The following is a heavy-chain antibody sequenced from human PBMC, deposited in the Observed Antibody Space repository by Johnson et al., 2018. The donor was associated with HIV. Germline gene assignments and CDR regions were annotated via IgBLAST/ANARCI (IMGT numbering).Heavy chain of an antibody. CDR2: IYSGGST. Sequence: QVQLVESGGGLVQPGGSLRLSCPASGFTFSSYGMHWVRQAPGKGLEWVPVIYSGGSTYFADSVKGRFSISRDNSKNTLSLQMNSLRAEDTAVYYCARSWELGETAFDIWGQGTMVTVSS. J-gene: IGHJ3*02. CDR1: GFTFSSYG. V-gene: IGHV3-NL1*01. D-gene: IGHD1-26*01. CDR3: ARSWELGETAFDI.